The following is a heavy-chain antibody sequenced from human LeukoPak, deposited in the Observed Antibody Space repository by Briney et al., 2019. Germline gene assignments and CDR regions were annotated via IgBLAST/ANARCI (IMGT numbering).Heavy chain of an antibody. J-gene: IGHJ4*02. CDR1: GYNFIGYY. V-gene: IGHV1-2*02. D-gene: IGHD3-16*02. CDR2: INPNSGGT. Sequence: ASVKVSCKASGYNFIGYYMHWVRQAPGQGLEWMGWINPNSGGTNYAQKFQGRVTMTRDTSVTTAYMEVSRLTSDDTAVYYCARDRGDDYVWGSHRYKAQGYWGQGTLVTVSS. CDR3: ARDRGDDYVWGSHRYKAQGY.